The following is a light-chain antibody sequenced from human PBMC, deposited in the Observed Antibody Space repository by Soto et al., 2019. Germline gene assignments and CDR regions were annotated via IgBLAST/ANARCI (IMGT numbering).Light chain of an antibody. V-gene: IGKV3-20*01. CDR2: GAS. Sequence: EIVLTQSPGTLSLSPGERATLSCRASQSISSNYLAWYQQKPGQAPRLLIYGASSRATGIPDRFSGSGSGTEFTLIISSLQSEDSAVYYCQQYNSWLWTFGQGTKVDIK. CDR1: QSISSNY. CDR3: QQYNSWLWT. J-gene: IGKJ1*01.